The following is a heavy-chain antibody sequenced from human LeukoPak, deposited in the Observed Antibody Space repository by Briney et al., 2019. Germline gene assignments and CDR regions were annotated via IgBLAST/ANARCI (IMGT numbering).Heavy chain of an antibody. CDR1: GGSTNGVNYY. D-gene: IGHD2-2*01. V-gene: IGHV4-61*02. J-gene: IGHJ4*02. CDR2: ISPSGST. CDR3: ARVSYQEGVDY. Sequence: SQTLSLTCTVSGGSTNGVNYYWPSLRQPAGKRLERIGRISPSGSTTPNPSLTSRATISVDTSKNQFSLKLNFVTAADTAVYYYARVSYQEGVDYWGQGTLVTVSS.